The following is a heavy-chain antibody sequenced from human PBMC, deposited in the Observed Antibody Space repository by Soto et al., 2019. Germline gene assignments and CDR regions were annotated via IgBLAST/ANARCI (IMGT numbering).Heavy chain of an antibody. CDR1: GVSFSGYY. V-gene: IGHV4-34*10. D-gene: IGHD2-21*01. CDR3: ARNRGGNSGLFDY. J-gene: IGHJ4*02. CDR2: IIYNGNS. Sequence: SETLSLTCAVYGVSFSGYYWSWIRQPPGKGLEWIGYIIYNGNSNTNPALKSRVSMSVDTSKNQFSLEVKSVTAADTAVYYCARNRGGNSGLFDYWGLGILVTVSS.